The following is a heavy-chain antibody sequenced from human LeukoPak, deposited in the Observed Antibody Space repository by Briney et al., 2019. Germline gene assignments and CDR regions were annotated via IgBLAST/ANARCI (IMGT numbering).Heavy chain of an antibody. D-gene: IGHD3-22*01. CDR1: GFTFSSYA. V-gene: IGHV3-23*01. CDR3: AKGTYYYDSSGYYGGVY. J-gene: IGHJ4*02. Sequence: GGSLRLSCAASGFTFSSYAMSWVRRAPGKGLEWVSAISGSGGSTYYADSVKGRFTISRDNSKNTLYLQMNSLRAEDTAVYYCAKGTYYYDSSGYYGGVYWGQGTLVTVSS. CDR2: ISGSGGST.